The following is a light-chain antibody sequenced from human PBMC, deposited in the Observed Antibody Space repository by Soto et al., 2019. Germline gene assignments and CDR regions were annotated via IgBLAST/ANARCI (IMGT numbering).Light chain of an antibody. CDR2: GAS. Sequence: DIQMTQSPSSLSASVGDRVTITCRASQSISSYLNWYQQKPGRAPKLLIYGASSLQSGVPSRFSGSGSGTDFTLTISSLPPEDFATYYCQQSYNTPPWTFGQGTRVEVK. J-gene: IGKJ1*01. CDR3: QQSYNTPPWT. CDR1: QSISSY. V-gene: IGKV1-39*01.